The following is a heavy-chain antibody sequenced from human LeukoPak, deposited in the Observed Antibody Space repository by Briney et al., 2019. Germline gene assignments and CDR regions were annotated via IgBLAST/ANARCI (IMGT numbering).Heavy chain of an antibody. CDR1: GGSISSYY. V-gene: IGHV4-59*12. J-gene: IGHJ4*02. Sequence: SETLSLTCTVSGGSISSYYWSWIRQPPGKGLEWIGYIYYSGSTNYNPSLKSRVTISVDTSKNQFSLKLSSVTAADTAVYYCARGVKAEGYFDYWGQGTLVTVSS. CDR3: ARGVKAEGYFDY. D-gene: IGHD3-16*02. CDR2: IYYSGST.